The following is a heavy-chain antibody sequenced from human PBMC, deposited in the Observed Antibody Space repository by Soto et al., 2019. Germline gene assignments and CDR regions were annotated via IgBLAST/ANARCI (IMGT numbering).Heavy chain of an antibody. CDR1: GFSLSSIGVG. Sequence: QITLKESGPTLVKPTQTLTLTCTFSGFSLSSIGVGVGWIRQPPGKALDWLVILYWDDDKHYSPSLRSMIYIAKDTSKDQVVPTLTNTDPVDTATYSCAHTIVVVPTAHDAFDVWGQGTMVTVSS. D-gene: IGHD2-2*01. J-gene: IGHJ3*01. CDR3: AHTIVVVPTAHDAFDV. V-gene: IGHV2-5*02. CDR2: LYWDDDK.